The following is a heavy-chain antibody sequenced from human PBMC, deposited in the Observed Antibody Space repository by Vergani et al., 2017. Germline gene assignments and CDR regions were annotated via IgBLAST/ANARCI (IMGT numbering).Heavy chain of an antibody. J-gene: IGHJ3*01. D-gene: IGHD3-10*01. CDR3: ASGGHGSENGGALQL. V-gene: IGHV5-51*03. CDR1: ESSFISNE. Sequence: EVMLVQSGAEVKKPGASLKISCTYSESSFISNEIAWVRQMSGKGLQWMGNINPGDSEVKSNPTFRGQVIFSVDTSVNTAYLQWRSLQASDTATYFCASGGHGSENGGALQLWGQGTNITVSS. CDR2: INPGDSEV.